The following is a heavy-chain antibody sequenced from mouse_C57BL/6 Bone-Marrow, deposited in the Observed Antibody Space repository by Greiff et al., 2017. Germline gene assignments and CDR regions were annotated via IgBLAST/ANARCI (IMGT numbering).Heavy chain of an antibody. J-gene: IGHJ3*01. CDR3: ARGEYGSSYPFAY. Sequence: QVQLQQSGAELARPGASVKLSCKASGYTFTSYGISWVKQRTGQGLEWIGEIYPRSGNTYYNEKFKGKVTLTADKSSSTAYMELRSLTSEDSAVYFCARGEYGSSYPFAYWGQGTLVTVSA. D-gene: IGHD1-1*01. CDR2: IYPRSGNT. CDR1: GYTFTSYG. V-gene: IGHV1-81*01.